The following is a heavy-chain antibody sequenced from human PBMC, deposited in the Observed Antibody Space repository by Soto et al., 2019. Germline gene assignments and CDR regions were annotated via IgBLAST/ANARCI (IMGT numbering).Heavy chain of an antibody. CDR2: IYYSGST. V-gene: IGHV4-61*01. CDR1: GGSVSSGSYY. CDR3: ARDRGSNSWYPHYGMDV. J-gene: IGHJ6*02. Sequence: SETLSLTCTVSGGSVSSGSYYWSWIRQPPGKGLEWIGYIYYSGSTNYNPSLKSRVTISVDTSKNQFSLKLSSVTAADTAVYYCARDRGSNSWYPHYGMDVWGQGTTVTVSS. D-gene: IGHD6-13*01.